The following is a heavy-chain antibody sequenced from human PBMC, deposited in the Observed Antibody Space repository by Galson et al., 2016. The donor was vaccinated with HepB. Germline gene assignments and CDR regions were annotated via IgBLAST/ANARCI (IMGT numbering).Heavy chain of an antibody. CDR1: GGSISSGGYY. CDR2: INSIGST. D-gene: IGHD2-2*01. CDR3: ARRFTGYCTTSSCYVGGIDP. Sequence: TLSLTCTVSGGSISSGGYYWSWIRQHPGKGLEWIGYINSIGSTFYNPSLKSRVSISADTPKNQFSLKLSSVTAADTAVYYCARRFTGYCTTSSCYVGGIDPWGQGTLVTVSS. V-gene: IGHV4-31*03. J-gene: IGHJ5*02.